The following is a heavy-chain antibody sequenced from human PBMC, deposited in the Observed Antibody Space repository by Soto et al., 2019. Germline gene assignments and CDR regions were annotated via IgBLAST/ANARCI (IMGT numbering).Heavy chain of an antibody. CDR1: GFTFSSYG. CDR2: ISYDGSNK. CDR3: AKDHQLAYYDSSGFDY. D-gene: IGHD3-22*01. J-gene: IGHJ4*02. Sequence: GGSLRLSYAASGFTFSSYGMHWVRQAPGKGLEWVAVISYDGSNKYYADSVKGRFTISRDNSKNTLYLQMNSLRAEDTAVYYCAKDHQLAYYDSSGFDYWGQGTLVTVSS. V-gene: IGHV3-30*18.